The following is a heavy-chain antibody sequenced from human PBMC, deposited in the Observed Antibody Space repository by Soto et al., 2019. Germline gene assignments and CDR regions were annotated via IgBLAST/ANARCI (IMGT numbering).Heavy chain of an antibody. Sequence: PGGALRLSCAASGFTFMSYAIHWVRQAPGKGLEWVAVISRDGSNKYYVDSVKGRFTISRDNSKDTVYLQMNSLRDEDSAMFYCARSRSGAVADSFDFWGQGTLVTVSS. CDR3: ARSRSGAVADSFDF. CDR2: ISRDGSNK. CDR1: GFTFMSYA. V-gene: IGHV3-30*04. D-gene: IGHD3-10*01. J-gene: IGHJ4*02.